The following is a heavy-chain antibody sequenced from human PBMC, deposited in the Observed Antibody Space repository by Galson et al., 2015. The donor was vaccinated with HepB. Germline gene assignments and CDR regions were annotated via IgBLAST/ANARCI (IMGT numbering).Heavy chain of an antibody. CDR1: GYTFTSYG. CDR3: ARGARIAARPGRLHWFDP. J-gene: IGHJ5*02. Sequence: SVKVSCKASGYTFTSYGISWVRQAPGQGLEWMGWISAYNGNTNYAQKLQGRVTMTTDTSTSTAYMELRSLRSDDTAVYYCARGARIAARPGRLHWFDPWGQGTLVTVSS. D-gene: IGHD6-6*01. V-gene: IGHV1-18*01. CDR2: ISAYNGNT.